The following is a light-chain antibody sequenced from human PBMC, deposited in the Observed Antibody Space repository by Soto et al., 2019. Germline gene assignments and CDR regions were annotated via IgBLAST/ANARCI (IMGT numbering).Light chain of an antibody. CDR1: QSITTF. J-gene: IGKJ1*01. CDR3: QQSFSTPWT. V-gene: IGKV1-39*01. Sequence: DIQMTQSPSSLSASVGDRVTMTRRASQSITTFLNWYQQKPGKAPKLLIYAASSLQSGVPSKFSGSGSGTDFTLTISSLQPEDFATYYCQQSFSTPWTFGQGTKVEIK. CDR2: AAS.